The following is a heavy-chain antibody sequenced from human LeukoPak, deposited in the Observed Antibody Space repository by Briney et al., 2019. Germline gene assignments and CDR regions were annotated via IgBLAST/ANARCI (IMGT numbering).Heavy chain of an antibody. J-gene: IGHJ4*02. CDR2: ISYDGSNK. CDR1: GFTFSIYA. Sequence: GWALRLYWAAFGFTFSIYAMHWVRQAPGKGLEWVAVISYDGSNKYYADSVKGRFTISRDNSQNTLYLQMNSLRAEDTAVYYCARDGLSDSYGPFAYWGQGTLVTVSS. D-gene: IGHD5-18*01. V-gene: IGHV3-30*04. CDR3: ARDGLSDSYGPFAY.